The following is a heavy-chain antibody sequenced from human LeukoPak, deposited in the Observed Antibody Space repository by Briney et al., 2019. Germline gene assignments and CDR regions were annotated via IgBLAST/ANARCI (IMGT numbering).Heavy chain of an antibody. CDR1: GFSFSSYS. Sequence: GGSQRLSCAASGFSFSSYSVNWVRQAPGKGLEWVSSISSSSSYIYYADSVKGRFTISRDNAKNSLYLQMNSLRAEDTAVYYCARGAAAAGLDAFDIWGQGTMVTVSS. CDR2: ISSSSSYI. D-gene: IGHD6-13*01. J-gene: IGHJ3*02. CDR3: ARGAAAAGLDAFDI. V-gene: IGHV3-21*01.